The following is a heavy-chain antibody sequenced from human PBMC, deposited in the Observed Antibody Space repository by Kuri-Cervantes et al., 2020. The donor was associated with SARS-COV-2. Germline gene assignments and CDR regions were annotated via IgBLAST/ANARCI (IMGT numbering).Heavy chain of an antibody. Sequence: SGPTLVIPTDILTLTCTFSGFSLSTSGVGVGWIRQPPGRALEWLALIYWDDDKRYGPSLKSRLTITKDTSKNQVVLTMTNMDPVDTATYYCAQGNGAFDIWGQGTMVIVSS. V-gene: IGHV2-5*05. CDR1: GFSLSTSGVG. CDR2: IYWDDDK. J-gene: IGHJ3*02. CDR3: AQGNGAFDI.